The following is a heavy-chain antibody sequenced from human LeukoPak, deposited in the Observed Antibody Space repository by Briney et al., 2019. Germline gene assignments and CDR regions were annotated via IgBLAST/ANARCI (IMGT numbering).Heavy chain of an antibody. CDR3: AKGVIVVVPAAAVFDY. CDR2: ISGSGGST. Sequence: PGGSLRLSCAASGFTFSSYAMSWVRQAPGKGLEWVSAISGSGGSTYYADSVKGRFTISRDNSKNTLYLQMNSLRAEDTAVYCCAKGVIVVVPAAAVFDYWGQGTLVTVSS. V-gene: IGHV3-23*01. J-gene: IGHJ4*02. CDR1: GFTFSSYA. D-gene: IGHD2-2*01.